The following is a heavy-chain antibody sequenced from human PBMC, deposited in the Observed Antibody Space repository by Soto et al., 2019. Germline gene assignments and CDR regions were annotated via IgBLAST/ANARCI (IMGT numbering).Heavy chain of an antibody. CDR2: IWYDGSNE. D-gene: IGHD6-13*01. Sequence: QVQLVESGGGVVQPGRSLRLSCAVSGFTFSSYGMHWVRQAPGKGLEWVAIIWYDGSNENYADSVKGRFTISRDNSKKTLYLQMNSLRAEDTAVYFCARGHSSSWYYFDSWGQGTLVTVSS. J-gene: IGHJ4*02. CDR3: ARGHSSSWYYFDS. V-gene: IGHV3-33*01. CDR1: GFTFSSYG.